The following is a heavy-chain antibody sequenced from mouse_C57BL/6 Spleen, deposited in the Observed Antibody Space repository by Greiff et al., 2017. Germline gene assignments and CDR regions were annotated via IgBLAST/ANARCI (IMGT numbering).Heavy chain of an antibody. CDR3: ARRPDGSGYDMDY. CDR2: IDPSDSYT. V-gene: IGHV1-50*01. Sequence: QVQLQQPGAELVKPGASVKLSCKASGYTFTSYWMQWVKQRPGQGLEWIGEIDPSDSYTNYNQKFKGKATLTVDTASSTAYMQLSSLTSEDSAVYYCARRPDGSGYDMDYWGQGTTLTVSS. J-gene: IGHJ2*01. D-gene: IGHD3-2*02. CDR1: GYTFTSYW.